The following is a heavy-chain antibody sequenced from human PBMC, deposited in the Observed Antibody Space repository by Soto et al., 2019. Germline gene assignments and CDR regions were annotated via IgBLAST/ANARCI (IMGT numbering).Heavy chain of an antibody. CDR1: GYSFTIYW. Sequence: PGESLKISCNGSGYSFTIYWIGWVRQMPGKGLEWMGIIYPGDSDTRYSPSFQGQVTISADKSISTAYLQWSSLKASDTAMYYCASGFRLAAAGPFDAFDIWGQGTMVTVSS. CDR2: IYPGDSDT. D-gene: IGHD6-13*01. CDR3: ASGFRLAAAGPFDAFDI. V-gene: IGHV5-51*01. J-gene: IGHJ3*02.